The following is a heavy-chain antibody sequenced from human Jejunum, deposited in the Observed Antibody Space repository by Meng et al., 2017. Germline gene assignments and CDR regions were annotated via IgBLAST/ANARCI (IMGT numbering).Heavy chain of an antibody. CDR3: ARGGYQYEY. Sequence: GGSLRLSCAASGFTFSSYWTSWVRQAPGKGLEWVAKIKQDGSEKYYVDSVKGRFTISRDNAKNSLYLQMDSLRVEDTAVYYCARGGYQYEYWGQGTLVTVSS. D-gene: IGHD3-22*01. CDR1: GFTFSSYW. CDR2: IKQDGSEK. V-gene: IGHV3-7*01. J-gene: IGHJ4*02.